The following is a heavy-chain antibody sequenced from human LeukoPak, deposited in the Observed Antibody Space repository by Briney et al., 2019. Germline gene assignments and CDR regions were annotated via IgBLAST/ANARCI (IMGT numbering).Heavy chain of an antibody. CDR1: GGSISSGGYH. CDR3: ARLSSGGTPNWFDP. V-gene: IGHV4-31*03. D-gene: IGHD3-16*01. Sequence: SETLSLTCTVSGGSISSGGYHWSWIRQHPGKGLEWIGYTYYSGTTSYNPSLKSRVTISVDKSKNQFSLRLSSVTAADTAVYYCARLSSGGTPNWFDPWGPGTLVTVSS. CDR2: TYYSGTT. J-gene: IGHJ5*02.